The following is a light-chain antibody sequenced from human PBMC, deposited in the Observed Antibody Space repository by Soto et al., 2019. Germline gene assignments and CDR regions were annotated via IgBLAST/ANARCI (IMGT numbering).Light chain of an antibody. J-gene: IGLJ2*01. V-gene: IGLV2-14*01. CDR3: SSYTTTSALEI. Sequence: QSALTQPASVSGSPGQSITISCTGTSSDVGGSNYVSWYQHHPGKAPKLMIFEVSDRPSGVSDRFSGSKSGNTASLTISGLQAEDEADYYCSSYTTTSALEIFGGGTKLTVL. CDR2: EVS. CDR1: SSDVGGSNY.